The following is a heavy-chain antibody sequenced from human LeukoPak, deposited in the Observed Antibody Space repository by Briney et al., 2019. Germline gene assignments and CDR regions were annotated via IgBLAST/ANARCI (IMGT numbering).Heavy chain of an antibody. Sequence: GGSLRLSCVASGFTFSSYAMSWVRQAPGRGLEWVSDISGSGGSTYYADSVKGRFTVSRDNSKNTLYLQMNSLRVEDMAVYYCAKGRCGGGSCSYYFDYWGQGTRVSVPS. D-gene: IGHD2-15*01. V-gene: IGHV3-23*01. CDR2: ISGSGGST. J-gene: IGHJ4*02. CDR3: AKGRCGGGSCSYYFDY. CDR1: GFTFSSYA.